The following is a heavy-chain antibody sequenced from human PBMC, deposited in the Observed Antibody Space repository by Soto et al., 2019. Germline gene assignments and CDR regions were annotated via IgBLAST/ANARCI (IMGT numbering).Heavy chain of an antibody. V-gene: IGHV3-30*18. CDR3: AKFRFYYFCSGYYAAPEYDYGIDF. Sequence: QVQLVESGGGVVQPGRSLRLSCAASGFTFSSYGMHGVRQAPGKGLEWVAVISYDGSNKYYADSVKGRFTISRDNSKKTLYLQINSQRAEDTAVYYGAKFRFYYFCSGYYAAPEYDYGIDFCGQGPTVTVCS. D-gene: IGHD3-3*01. J-gene: IGHJ6*02. CDR2: ISYDGSNK. CDR1: GFTFSSYG.